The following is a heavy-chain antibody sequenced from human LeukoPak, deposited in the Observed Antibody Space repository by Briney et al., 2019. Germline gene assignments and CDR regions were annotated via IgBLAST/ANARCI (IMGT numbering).Heavy chain of an antibody. CDR1: GFSVSNHY. Sequence: GGSLRLSCAASGFSVSNHYMAWVRQAPGRRLEWVSFIWADGTTFYTDSVRGRFTVSRDQFKNTLYLQMSSLKPDDTALYYCARDGAGIESWVELDPWGQGTQVTVSA. CDR3: ARDGAGIESWVELDP. J-gene: IGHJ5*02. V-gene: IGHV3-66*02. CDR2: IWADGTT. D-gene: IGHD5-24*01.